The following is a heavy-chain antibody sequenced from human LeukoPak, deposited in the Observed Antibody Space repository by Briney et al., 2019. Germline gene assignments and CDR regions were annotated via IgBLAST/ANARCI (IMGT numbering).Heavy chain of an antibody. J-gene: IGHJ4*02. CDR3: AKVLDIVVVPAAIHNFDY. CDR1: GFTFSSYA. CDR2: ISGSGGST. V-gene: IGHV3-23*01. D-gene: IGHD2-2*02. Sequence: PGGSLRLSCAASGFTFSSYAMSWVRQAPGKGLEWVSAISGSGGSTYYADSVKGRFTISRDNSKNTLYLQMNSLRAEDTAVYYCAKVLDIVVVPAAIHNFDYWGQGTLVTVSS.